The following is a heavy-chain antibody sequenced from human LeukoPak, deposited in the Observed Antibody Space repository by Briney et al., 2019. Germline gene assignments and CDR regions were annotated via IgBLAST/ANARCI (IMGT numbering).Heavy chain of an antibody. CDR3: ARGGRGSWDAFDI. J-gene: IGHJ3*02. CDR2: INHSGST. Sequence: PSETLSLTCAVYGGSLSGYYWSWIRQPPGKGLEWIGEINHSGSTNYNPSLKSRVTISVDSSKNQFSLKLSSVTAADTAVYYCARGGRGSWDAFDIWGQGTMVTVSS. V-gene: IGHV4-34*01. CDR1: GGSLSGYY. D-gene: IGHD1-26*01.